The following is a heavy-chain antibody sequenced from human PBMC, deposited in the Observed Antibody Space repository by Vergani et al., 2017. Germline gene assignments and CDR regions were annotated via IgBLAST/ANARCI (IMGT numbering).Heavy chain of an antibody. CDR2: IKQDGSEK. V-gene: IGHV3-7*01. CDR3: ARYYYYYMDV. CDR1: GFTFSNYW. Sequence: GFTFSNYWMSWVRQAPGKGLEWVANIKQDGSEKYYVDSVKGRFTVSRDNAKNSLYLQMNSLRAEDTAVYYCARYYYYYMDVWGKGP. D-gene: IGHD3-16*01. J-gene: IGHJ6*03.